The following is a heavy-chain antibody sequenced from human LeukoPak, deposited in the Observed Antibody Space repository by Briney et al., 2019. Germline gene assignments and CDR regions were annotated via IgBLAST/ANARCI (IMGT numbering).Heavy chain of an antibody. D-gene: IGHD6-19*01. V-gene: IGHV1-8*03. J-gene: IGHJ5*02. CDR2: MNPNSGNT. CDR3: ARGLLGYSSGWYVGVNNWFDP. CDR1: GYTFTSYD. Sequence: ASVKVSCKASGYTFTSYDINWVRQATGQGLEWMGWMNPNSGNTGYAQKFQGRVTITRNTSIGTAYMELSSLRSEDTAVYYCARGLLGYSSGWYVGVNNWFDPWGQGTLVTVSS.